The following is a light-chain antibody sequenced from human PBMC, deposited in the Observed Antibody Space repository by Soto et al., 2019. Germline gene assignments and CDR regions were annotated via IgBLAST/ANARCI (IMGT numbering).Light chain of an antibody. V-gene: IGKV1-5*01. J-gene: IGKJ2*01. CDR3: QKYNSYTT. Sequence: DIQMTQSPSTLSASVGDRVTITCRASQSISTWLAWYQQKPGKAPKLLIYDASSLQSGGPSRFSGHGSGTEFTLPISSLQADDFATYYCQKYNSYTTFGQGTKLEIK. CDR2: DAS. CDR1: QSISTW.